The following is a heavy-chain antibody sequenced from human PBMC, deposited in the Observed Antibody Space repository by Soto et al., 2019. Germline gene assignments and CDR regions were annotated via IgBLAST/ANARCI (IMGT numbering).Heavy chain of an antibody. CDR1: GYTFTSYG. CDR3: ARDAGVAGELDY. CDR2: ISAYNGNT. D-gene: IGHD1-26*01. Sequence: QVQLVQSGAEVKKPGASVKVSCKASGYTFTSYGISWVRQAPGQGLEWMGWISAYNGNTNYAQKLQGRVTMTTDTSTSTAYVELRSLRSDDTAGYYWARDAGVAGELDYWGQGTLVTVSS. V-gene: IGHV1-18*01. J-gene: IGHJ4*02.